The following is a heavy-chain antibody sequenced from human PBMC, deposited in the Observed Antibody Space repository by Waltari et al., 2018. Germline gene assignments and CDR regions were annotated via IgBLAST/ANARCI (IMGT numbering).Heavy chain of an antibody. CDR2: IDHNINT. D-gene: IGHD3-16*02. Sequence: QVHLTQWGAGRLQPSETLSITCAVSGGSMSGYSWAWIRQPPGKGLEWIGEIDHNINTKYNPSLKSRVTISVDTSKNQFSLKLASVTAADTAVYFCARESPRGFTVPPHYMDVWASGTTVIV. V-gene: IGHV4-34*01. CDR3: ARESPRGFTVPPHYMDV. CDR1: GGSMSGYS. J-gene: IGHJ6*03.